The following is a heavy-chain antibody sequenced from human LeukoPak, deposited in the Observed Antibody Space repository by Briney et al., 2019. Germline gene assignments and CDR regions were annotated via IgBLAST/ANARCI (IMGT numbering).Heavy chain of an antibody. Sequence: PSETLSLTCAVSGGSISSGGYSWSWIRQPPGKGLEWIGSIYYSGSTYYNPSLKSRVTISVDTSKNQFSLKLSSVTAADTAVYYCARTYVGATVRFDPWGQGTLVTVSS. V-gene: IGHV4-39*01. CDR3: ARTYVGATVRFDP. D-gene: IGHD1-26*01. J-gene: IGHJ5*02. CDR1: GGSISSGGYS. CDR2: IYYSGST.